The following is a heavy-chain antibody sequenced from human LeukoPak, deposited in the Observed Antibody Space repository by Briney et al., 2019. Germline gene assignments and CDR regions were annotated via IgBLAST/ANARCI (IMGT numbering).Heavy chain of an antibody. Sequence: GGSLRLSCAASGFTFSSYAMSWVRQTPGKGLEWVSAISGSGGSTYYTDSVKGRFTISRDNSRNTLFLQMNSLRAEDTAVYYCAKAYWNEYYFNYWGQGTLVTVSS. CDR2: ISGSGGST. CDR1: GFTFSSYA. D-gene: IGHD1-1*01. V-gene: IGHV3-23*01. CDR3: AKAYWNEYYFNY. J-gene: IGHJ4*02.